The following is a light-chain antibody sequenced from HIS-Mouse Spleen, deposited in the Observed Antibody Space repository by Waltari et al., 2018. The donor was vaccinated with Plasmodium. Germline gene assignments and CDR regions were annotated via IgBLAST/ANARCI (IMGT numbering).Light chain of an antibody. CDR1: QSVSSN. Sequence: IVMTQSPATLSVSPGERATLSCRASQSVSSNVAWYQQKPGQAPRLLIYGESTRATGIPARFSGSGSGTEVTLTISSLQSEDFAVYYCQQYNNWSFTFGPGTKVDIK. CDR3: QQYNNWSFT. J-gene: IGKJ3*01. V-gene: IGKV3-15*01. CDR2: GES.